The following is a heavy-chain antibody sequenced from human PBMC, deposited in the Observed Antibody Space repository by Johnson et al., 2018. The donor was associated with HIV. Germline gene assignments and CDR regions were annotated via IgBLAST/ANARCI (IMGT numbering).Heavy chain of an antibody. Sequence: QVQLVESGGGVVQPGRSLRLSCAASGFTFSSYGMHWVRQAPGKGLEWVAVIWYDGNNKYYADSVKGRFTISRDNSKNTLYLQMNSLRAEDTAVYSCAKDMGGAARGAFDIWGQGTMVTVSS. J-gene: IGHJ3*02. CDR2: IWYDGNNK. D-gene: IGHD6-6*01. V-gene: IGHV3-33*06. CDR1: GFTFSSYG. CDR3: AKDMGGAARGAFDI.